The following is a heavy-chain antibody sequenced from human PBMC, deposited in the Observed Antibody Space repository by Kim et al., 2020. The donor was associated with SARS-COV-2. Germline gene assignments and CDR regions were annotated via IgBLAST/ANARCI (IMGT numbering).Heavy chain of an antibody. J-gene: IGHJ4*02. CDR3: ARDGVVVPAAPVY. D-gene: IGHD2-2*01. V-gene: IGHV3-74*01. CDR1: GFTFGSYW. CDR2: IKGDGSGT. Sequence: GGSLRLSCTASGFTFGSYWMHWVRQAPGKGLVWVSRIKGDGSGTTYADSVQGRFTISRDNAKNTLYLQMNSLIVEDTAVYYCARDGVVVPAAPVYWGQGTKVSVSS.